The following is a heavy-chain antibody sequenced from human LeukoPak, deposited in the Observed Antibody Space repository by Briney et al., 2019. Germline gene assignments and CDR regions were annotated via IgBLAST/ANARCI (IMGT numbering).Heavy chain of an antibody. J-gene: IGHJ4*02. CDR1: GGSISSGGYS. Sequence: SQTLSLTCTVSGGSISSGGYSWSWIRQHPGKGLEWIGYIYYSGSTNYNPSLKSRVTISVDTSKNQFSLKLSSVTAADTAVYYCARHHEWLLPLYFDYWGQGTLVTVSS. D-gene: IGHD3-22*01. CDR2: IYYSGST. CDR3: ARHHEWLLPLYFDY. V-gene: IGHV4-31*03.